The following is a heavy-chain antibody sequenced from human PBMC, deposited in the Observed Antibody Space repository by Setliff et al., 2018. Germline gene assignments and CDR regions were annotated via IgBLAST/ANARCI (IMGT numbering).Heavy chain of an antibody. CDR1: GFTVSSNY. Sequence: GGSLRLSCAASGFTVSSNYMSWVRQAPGKGLEWVSVIYSGGSTYYADSVKGRFTISRDNSKNTLYLQMNSLRAEDTAVYYCARVSIVSNWFDPWGQGTLVTVSS. D-gene: IGHD3-16*02. V-gene: IGHV3-53*01. CDR3: ARVSIVSNWFDP. CDR2: IYSGGST. J-gene: IGHJ5*02.